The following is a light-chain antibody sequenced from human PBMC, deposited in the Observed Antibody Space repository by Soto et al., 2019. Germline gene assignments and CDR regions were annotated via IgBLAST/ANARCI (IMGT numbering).Light chain of an antibody. Sequence: EIQMTQSPSSLSASVGERVTIISRASHDIRNYLNWYQQKPGKAPKLLITDASDLETGVPSRFSGSGSGTTFTLTISGLQPEDLATYYCQQYDNVLVTFGQGTRLEIK. CDR2: DAS. V-gene: IGKV1-33*01. CDR3: QQYDNVLVT. CDR1: HDIRNY. J-gene: IGKJ5*01.